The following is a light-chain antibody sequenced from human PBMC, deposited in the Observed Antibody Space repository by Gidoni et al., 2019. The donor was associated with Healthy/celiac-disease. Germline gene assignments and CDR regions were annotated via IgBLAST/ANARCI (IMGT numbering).Light chain of an antibody. J-gene: IGKJ3*01. CDR3: QQYGSSGEFT. V-gene: IGKV3-20*01. CDR1: QSVSSSY. Sequence: EIVLTQSPGTLSLSPGERATLSCRASQSVSSSYLAWYQQKPGQAPRLLLYGASSRATGIPDRFSGSGSGTDFTLTISRLEPEDFAVYYCQQYGSSGEFTFXPXTKVDIK. CDR2: GAS.